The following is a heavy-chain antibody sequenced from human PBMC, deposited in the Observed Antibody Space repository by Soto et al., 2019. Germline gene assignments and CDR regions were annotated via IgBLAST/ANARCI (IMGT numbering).Heavy chain of an antibody. Sequence: EVQLLESGGGLVQPGGSLRLSCAASAFRLSDSAVSWVRQAPGKGLEWVSSLTVTGDSAFYSDSVKGRFTISRDISKSTLYLQMNCLRAEDTAVDYCAKNCCSYPACYTDYYYADVWGTCATVTV. J-gene: IGHJ6*03. CDR1: AFRLSDSA. D-gene: IGHD2-2*01. CDR3: AKNCCSYPACYTDYYYADV. CDR2: LTVTGDSA. V-gene: IGHV3-23*01.